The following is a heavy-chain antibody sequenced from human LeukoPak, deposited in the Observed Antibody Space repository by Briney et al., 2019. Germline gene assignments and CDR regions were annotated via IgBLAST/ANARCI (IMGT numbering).Heavy chain of an antibody. CDR2: IDTNTGNP. D-gene: IGHD3-22*01. CDR1: XXTFTNYT. Sequence: SVXXSXKASXXTFTNYTINWVRLAPGQGLEWMGWIDTNTGNPTYAQGFAGRFVFSLDTSVTTTYLQISSLKAEDTAVYFCTRGRDTTGYFVYWGQGTLVTVSS. V-gene: IGHV7-4-1*02. J-gene: IGHJ4*02. CDR3: TRGRDTTGYFVY.